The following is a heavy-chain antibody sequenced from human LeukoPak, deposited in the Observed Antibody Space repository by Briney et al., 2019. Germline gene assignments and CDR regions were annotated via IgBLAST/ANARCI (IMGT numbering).Heavy chain of an antibody. CDR3: AREGLTGTKAAGAFDI. V-gene: IGHV1-46*01. CDR2: INPSGGST. Sequence: ASVKVSCKASGYTFTTYYIHWVRQAPGQGLEWMGMINPSGGSTSYAQKFQDRVAMTRDTSTSTVYMDLSGLTSEDTAVYYCAREGLTGTKAAGAFDIWGQGTMVTVSS. D-gene: IGHD1-20*01. J-gene: IGHJ3*02. CDR1: GYTFTTYY.